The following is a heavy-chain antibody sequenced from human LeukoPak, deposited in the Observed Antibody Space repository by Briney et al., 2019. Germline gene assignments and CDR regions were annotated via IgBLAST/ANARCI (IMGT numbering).Heavy chain of an antibody. CDR3: ASPYYDILTGYYDAFDI. D-gene: IGHD3-9*01. CDR2: ITPFNGNT. V-gene: IGHV1-45*02. CDR1: GYTFTYRY. Sequence: GSSVKVSCKASGYTFTYRYLHWVRQAPGQALEWMGWITPFNGNTNYAQKFQDRVTITRDRSMSTAYMELSSLRSEDTAMYYCASPYYDILTGYYDAFDIWGQGTMVTVSS. J-gene: IGHJ3*02.